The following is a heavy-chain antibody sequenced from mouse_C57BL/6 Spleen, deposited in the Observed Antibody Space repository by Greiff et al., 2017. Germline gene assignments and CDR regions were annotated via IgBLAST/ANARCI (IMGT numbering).Heavy chain of an antibody. CDR1: GYAFSSSG. Sequence: QVQLQQSGPELVKPGASVKISCKASGYAFSSSGMNWVKQRPGKGLEWIGRIYPGDGDTNYNGKFKGKATLTADKSSSTAYMQLSSLTSEDSAVYFCARGGCFKEGIRAMDYWGQGTSVTVSS. J-gene: IGHJ4*01. V-gene: IGHV1-82*01. CDR2: IYPGDGDT. CDR3: ARGGCFKEGIRAMDY.